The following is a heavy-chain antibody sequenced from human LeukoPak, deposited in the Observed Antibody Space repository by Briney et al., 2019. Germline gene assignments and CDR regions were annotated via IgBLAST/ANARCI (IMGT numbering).Heavy chain of an antibody. CDR2: AYYSGTT. CDR1: GGSISNSNYY. CDR3: ARHSSSAWYYYFDY. J-gene: IGHJ4*02. V-gene: IGHV4-39*01. Sequence: SETLSLTCTVSGGSISNSNYYWGWIRRPPGKGLEWIGGAYYSGTTYYSPSLKSRVTISVDTSRNHFSLNLNSVTAADTAVYYCARHSSSAWYYYFDYWGQGSFVTVSS. D-gene: IGHD6-19*01.